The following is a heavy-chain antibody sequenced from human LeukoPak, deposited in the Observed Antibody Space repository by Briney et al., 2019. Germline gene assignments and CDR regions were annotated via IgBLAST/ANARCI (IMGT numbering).Heavy chain of an antibody. CDR1: GFNVNNAW. Sequence: GGSLRLSCAASGFNVNNAWMSWVRQAPGKGLEWVGRIRSKIDGGATDYAAPVKGRFTISRDDSKNTLYLQINSLKIEDTAMYYCYTSITDYWGQGALVTVSS. CDR3: YTSITDY. J-gene: IGHJ4*02. CDR2: IRSKIDGGAT. D-gene: IGHD2-21*01. V-gene: IGHV3-15*07.